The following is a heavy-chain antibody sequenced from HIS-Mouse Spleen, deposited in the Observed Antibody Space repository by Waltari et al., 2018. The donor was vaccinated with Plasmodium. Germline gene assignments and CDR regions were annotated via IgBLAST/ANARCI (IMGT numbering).Heavy chain of an antibody. CDR2: IYSGGST. Sequence: VQLVASGGGLVQPGGSLRLSLSAPGFTVRSHYMSWVRQAPGKGLEWVSVIYSGGSTYDADSVKGRFTISRDNSKNTLYLQMNSLRAEDTAVYYCARDLHSSGWYAFDIWGQGTMVTVSS. CDR3: ARDLHSSGWYAFDI. D-gene: IGHD6-19*01. CDR1: GFTVRSHY. J-gene: IGHJ3*02. V-gene: IGHV3-66*01.